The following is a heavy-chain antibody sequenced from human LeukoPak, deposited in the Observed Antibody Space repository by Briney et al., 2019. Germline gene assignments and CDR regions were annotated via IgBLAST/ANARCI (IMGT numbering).Heavy chain of an antibody. J-gene: IGHJ6*02. CDR2: IIPIVGIL. CDR3: ARGGSYYFYNGMDV. CDR1: GGTFSSYA. V-gene: IGHV1-69*04. D-gene: IGHD1-26*01. Sequence: ASVKVSCKASGGTFSSYAISWVRQAPGQGLEWMGRIIPIVGILNYAQRFQGRVTITADNSTNIAYMELSSLRSEDTAVYYCARGGSYYFYNGMDVWGQGTTVTVSS.